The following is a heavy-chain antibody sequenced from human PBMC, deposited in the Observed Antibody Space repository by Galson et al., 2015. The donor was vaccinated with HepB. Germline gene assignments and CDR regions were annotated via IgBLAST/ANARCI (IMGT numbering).Heavy chain of an antibody. CDR1: GFTLRSHW. V-gene: IGHV3-74*01. Sequence: SLRLSCAASGFTLRSHWMHWVRQAPGKGLLWVARIDAAGLSTAYADSGKGRFTIARDNAKNPLYLQMDDLRPEDTALYFCARDQSSVFDILTASYNWYFDLWGRGTLVTVST. CDR3: ARDQSSVFDILTASYNWYFDL. J-gene: IGHJ2*01. CDR2: IDAAGLST. D-gene: IGHD3-9*01.